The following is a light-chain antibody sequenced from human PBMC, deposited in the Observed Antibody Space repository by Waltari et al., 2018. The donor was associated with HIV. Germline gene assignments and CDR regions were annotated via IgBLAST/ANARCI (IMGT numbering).Light chain of an antibody. V-gene: IGKV2-28*01. Sequence: IVMTQSPLSLSVTPGEPTSISCTSNQSLLHSSGYNFLDWYMQKPGQSPQVLLYLADNRASGVPARFSGSGSATDFTLKISRVEAEDVGFYYCMQGLQIPLTFGGGTKVEIK. CDR3: MQGLQIPLT. J-gene: IGKJ4*01. CDR1: QSLLHSSGYNF. CDR2: LAD.